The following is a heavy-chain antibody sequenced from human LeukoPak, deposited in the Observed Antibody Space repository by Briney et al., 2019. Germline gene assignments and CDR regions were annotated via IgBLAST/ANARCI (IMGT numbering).Heavy chain of an antibody. V-gene: IGHV4-59*08. D-gene: IGHD1-26*01. J-gene: IGHJ4*02. CDR1: GGSISSYY. CDR3: ARARVGREVFDY. Sequence: SETLSLTCTVSGGSISSYYWSWLRQPPGKGLEWIGYIYYSGSTNYNPSLKSRVTISVDTSKNQFSLKLSSVTAADTAVYYCARARVGREVFDYWGQGTLVTVSS. CDR2: IYYSGST.